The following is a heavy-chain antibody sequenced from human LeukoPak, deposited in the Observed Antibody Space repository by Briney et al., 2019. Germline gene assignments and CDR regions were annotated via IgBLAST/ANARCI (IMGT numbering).Heavy chain of an antibody. V-gene: IGHV3-48*01. CDR2: IGISSGNT. CDR3: AKTQGYYDA. J-gene: IGHJ5*02. D-gene: IGHD2-15*01. Sequence: PGGSLRLSCAASGFNFIDYSMNWVRQAPGKGLEWISYIGISSGNTKYADSVKGRFTISRDNSKNTLYLQMNSLRADDTAVYYCAKTQGYYDAWGQGALVTVSS. CDR1: GFNFIDYS.